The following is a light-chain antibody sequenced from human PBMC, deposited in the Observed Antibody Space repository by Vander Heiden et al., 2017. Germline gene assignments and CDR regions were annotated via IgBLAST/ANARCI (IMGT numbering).Light chain of an antibody. J-gene: IGLJ3*02. V-gene: IGLV1-40*01. Sequence: VPPHPASVSGAPGQRVTIPSTGSSSNIGSGYGVHWSPQFPGTPPKLIISTNTIRPTGVPDRFSGSKTGTTASLAITGLQVDDDADYCCQSYDGGMSGSVFGGGTKLTVL. CDR1: SSNIGSGYG. CDR3: QSYDGGMSGSV. CDR2: TNT.